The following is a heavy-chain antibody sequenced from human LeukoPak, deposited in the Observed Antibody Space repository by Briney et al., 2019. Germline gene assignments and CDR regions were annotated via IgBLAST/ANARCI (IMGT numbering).Heavy chain of an antibody. V-gene: IGHV3-33*01. CDR2: IWYDGSNK. D-gene: IGHD6-19*01. Sequence: GRSLRLSCAASGFTFSSYGMHWVRQAPGKGLEGVAVIWYDGSNKYYADSVKGRFTISRDNSKNTLYLQMNSLRAEDTAVYYCAREYSSGWYYYDYWGQGTLVTVSS. J-gene: IGHJ4*02. CDR1: GFTFSSYG. CDR3: AREYSSGWYYYDY.